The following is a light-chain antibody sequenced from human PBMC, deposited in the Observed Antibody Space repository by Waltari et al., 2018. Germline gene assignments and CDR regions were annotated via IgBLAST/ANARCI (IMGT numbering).Light chain of an antibody. V-gene: IGLV1-40*01. CDR2: GNN. J-gene: IGLJ3*02. CDR1: SSHIGAGHD. CDR3: QSFDSNVRGGVV. Sequence: QSILTQPTSVSGAPGQRVTISCTGSSSHIGAGHDVHWYQAFPGTAPKLLIYGNNNRPSGVPDRFSGSKSGSSASLAINGLKAEDEADYYCQSFDSNVRGGVVFGGGTKVTVL.